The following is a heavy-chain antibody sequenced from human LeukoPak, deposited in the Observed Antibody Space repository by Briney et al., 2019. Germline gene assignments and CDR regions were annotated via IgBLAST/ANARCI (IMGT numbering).Heavy chain of an antibody. Sequence: GGSLRLSCAASAFTFSSYSMNRHRQAQGKGLMWVSYISSSSTTIYHADYGKRRFSIARDNAKNKLDLHMNSLRAEAEDVCYCARVRATSGKYAYYFDYWGQGTLVTVCS. V-gene: IGHV3-48*01. CDR2: ISSSSTTI. J-gene: IGHJ4*02. CDR3: ARVRATSGKYAYYFDY. CDR1: AFTFSSYS. D-gene: IGHD1-26*01.